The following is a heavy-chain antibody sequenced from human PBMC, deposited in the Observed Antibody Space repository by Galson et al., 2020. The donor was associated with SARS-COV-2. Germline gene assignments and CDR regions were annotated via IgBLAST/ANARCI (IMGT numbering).Heavy chain of an antibody. CDR2: IAGNGART. CDR1: RFTFSNYA. Sequence: GGSLRLSCAASRFTFSNYAMNWVRQAPGKGLEWVSGIAGNGARTYYADSVTGRFTLSRDTSKHTVHLQMNSLRAEDTAVYYCATYGGCREVSKAVFCGVDVGWQGTTVTVSS. J-gene: IGHJ6*01. V-gene: IGHV3-23*01. CDR3: ATYGGCREVSKAVFCGVDV. D-gene: IGHD2-8*01.